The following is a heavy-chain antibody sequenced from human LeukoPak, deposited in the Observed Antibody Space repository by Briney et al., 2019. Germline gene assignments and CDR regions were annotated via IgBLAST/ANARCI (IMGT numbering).Heavy chain of an antibody. Sequence: GGSLRLSCVGSGFNFNMYGMHWVRQAPGKGLEWVAGISKDRGSKDYSGSVKGRFTISRDNSKNIMHLQMNSLRAEDTAVYYCAKAPYCTSTSCHFSGYAQRPLDSWGQGILVTVSS. CDR3: AKAPYCTSTSCHFSGYAQRPLDS. V-gene: IGHV3-30*18. D-gene: IGHD2-2*01. CDR1: GFNFNMYG. J-gene: IGHJ4*02. CDR2: ISKDRGSK.